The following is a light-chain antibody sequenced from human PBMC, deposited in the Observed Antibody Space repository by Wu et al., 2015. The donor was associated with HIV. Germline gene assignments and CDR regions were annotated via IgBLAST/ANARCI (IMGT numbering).Light chain of an antibody. Sequence: EIVLTQSPGTLSLSPGDRATLSCRASQTVRNNYLAWYQQKPGQAPRLVMFGAFSRATGIPDRFSGSVSGTDGSGSGTDFILTINKLETEDFAVYYCQQYGSSPLTFGRGTKVEIK. CDR2: GAF. J-gene: IGKJ4*01. CDR1: QTVRNNY. V-gene: IGKV3-20*01. CDR3: QQYGSSPLT.